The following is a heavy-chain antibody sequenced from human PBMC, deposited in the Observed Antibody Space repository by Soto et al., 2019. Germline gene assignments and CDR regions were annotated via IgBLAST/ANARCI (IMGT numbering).Heavy chain of an antibody. CDR3: ARHNYGSGSTYFDY. CDR2: IYHSGST. D-gene: IGHD3-10*01. CDR1: GASISSRNW. V-gene: IGHV4-4*02. J-gene: IGHJ4*02. Sequence: SETLSLTCAVSGASISSRNWWSWVRQSPGKGLEWIGEIYHSGSTNYNPSLKSRVTISVDTSKNQFSLKLNSMTAADTAVYYCARHNYGSGSTYFDYWGQGTLVTVSS.